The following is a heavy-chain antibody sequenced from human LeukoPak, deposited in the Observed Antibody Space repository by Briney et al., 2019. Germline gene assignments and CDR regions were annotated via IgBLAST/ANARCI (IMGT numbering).Heavy chain of an antibody. V-gene: IGHV3-30*04. CDR1: GFTYSSYA. CDR2: ISYDGSNK. D-gene: IGHD3-10*01. Sequence: GGSLRLSCAASGFTYSSYAMHWVRQAPGKGLDWVAVISYDGSNKYYAVSVKGRFTISRDNAKNSLYLQMNSLRAEDTAVYYCARVKDDYGSGNHWFDPWGQGTLVTVSS. CDR3: ARVKDDYGSGNHWFDP. J-gene: IGHJ5*02.